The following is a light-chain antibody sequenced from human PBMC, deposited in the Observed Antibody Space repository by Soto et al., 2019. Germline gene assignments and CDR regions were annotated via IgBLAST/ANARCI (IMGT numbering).Light chain of an antibody. J-gene: IGKJ2*01. CDR3: QQYNNWPPYT. CDR2: DAS. V-gene: IGKV3-15*01. Sequence: EIVMTQSPATLSVSPGERATLSCRASQSISSNLAWYQQKPGQAPRLLIYDASTRATGIPARFSVSGSGTEFTLTISSLQSEDFAFYYCQQYNNWPPYTFGQGTKLEIK. CDR1: QSISSN.